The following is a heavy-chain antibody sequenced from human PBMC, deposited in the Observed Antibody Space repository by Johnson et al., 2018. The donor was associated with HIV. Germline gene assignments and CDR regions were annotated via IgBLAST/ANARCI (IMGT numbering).Heavy chain of an antibody. CDR2: IKQDGSEK. J-gene: IGHJ3*02. CDR3: ARDRLYYGSSWYEESNAFDI. Sequence: VQLVESGGGLVQPGGSLRLSCAAFGFTVSSNYMSWVRQAPGKGLEWVANIKQDGSEKYYVDSVKGRLTISRDNAKNSLSLQMNSLRAEDTAMYYCARDRLYYGSSWYEESNAFDIWGQGTMVTVSS. V-gene: IGHV3-7*05. CDR1: GFTVSSNY. D-gene: IGHD6-13*01.